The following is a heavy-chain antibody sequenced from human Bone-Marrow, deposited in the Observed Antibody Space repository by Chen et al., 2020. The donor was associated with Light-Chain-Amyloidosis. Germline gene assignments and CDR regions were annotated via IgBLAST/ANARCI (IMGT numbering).Heavy chain of an antibody. Sequence: EVQLVESGGTLVQPGGSLRLSCAAAGLPFRDYVMNWVRHPPGKAMEWVAAISAGGDLPYYSAPAKGRFTISRDNSKNTLYLQMNSLRVEDTAVYYCAKKQSVGTGAWFFDGWGRGILVTVSS. V-gene: IGHV3-23*04. CDR3: AKKQSVGTGAWFFDG. D-gene: IGHD1-26*01. J-gene: IGHJ2*01. CDR2: ISAGGDLP. CDR1: GLPFRDYV.